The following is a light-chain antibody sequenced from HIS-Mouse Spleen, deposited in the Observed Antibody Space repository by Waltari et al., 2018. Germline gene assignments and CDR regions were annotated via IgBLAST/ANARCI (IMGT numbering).Light chain of an antibody. J-gene: IGLJ1*01. Sequence: QSALTQPRPVSGSPGQSVTISCPGTSSDVGGYHFVFWYQQHPGKAPKLMIYDVSKRPSGVPDRFSGSKSGNTASLTISGLQAEDEADYYCCSYAGSYTYVFGTGTKVTVL. V-gene: IGLV2-11*01. CDR2: DVS. CDR1: SSDVGGYHF. CDR3: CSYAGSYTYV.